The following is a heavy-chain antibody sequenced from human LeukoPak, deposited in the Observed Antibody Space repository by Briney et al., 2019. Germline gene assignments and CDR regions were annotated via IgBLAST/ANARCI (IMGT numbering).Heavy chain of an antibody. Sequence: SETLSLTCTVSGGSISSYYWSWIRQPPGKGLEWIGYIYYSGSTNYNPSLKSRVTISVDTSKNQFSLKLSSVTAADTAVYYCARRDYYYGMDVWGQGTTVTVSS. CDR3: ARRDYYYGMDV. J-gene: IGHJ6*02. CDR2: IYYSGST. CDR1: GGSISSYY. V-gene: IGHV4-59*01.